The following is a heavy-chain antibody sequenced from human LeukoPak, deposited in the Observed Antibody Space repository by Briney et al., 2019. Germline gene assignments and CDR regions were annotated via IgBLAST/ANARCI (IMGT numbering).Heavy chain of an antibody. D-gene: IGHD3-10*01. J-gene: IGHJ6*02. CDR1: GGSFSGYY. Sequence: SEILSLTCAVYGGSFSGYYWSWIRQPPGKGLEWIGEINHSGSTNYNPSLKSRVTVSVDTSKNQFSLKLSSVTAADTAVYYCARGPSLVRQVNYYAMDVWGQGTTVTVSS. CDR3: ARGPSLVRQVNYYAMDV. CDR2: INHSGST. V-gene: IGHV4-34*01.